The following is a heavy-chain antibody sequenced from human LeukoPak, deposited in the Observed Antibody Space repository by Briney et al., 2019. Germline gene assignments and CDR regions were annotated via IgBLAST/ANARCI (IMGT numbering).Heavy chain of an antibody. V-gene: IGHV3-48*03. CDR3: ARGYGKFDH. CDR2: ISSSGSTI. J-gene: IGHJ4*02. D-gene: IGHD4-17*01. CDR1: GFSFSSYE. Sequence: GSLRLSCTASGFSFSSYEMNWVRQAPGKGLEWVSYISSSGSTIYYADSVKGRFTISRDNTKQSLYLQMNSLRAEDTAVYYCARGYGKFDHWGQGTLVTVSS.